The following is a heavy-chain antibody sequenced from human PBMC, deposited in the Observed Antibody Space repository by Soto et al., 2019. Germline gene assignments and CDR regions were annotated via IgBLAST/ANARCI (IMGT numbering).Heavy chain of an antibody. D-gene: IGHD3-10*01. CDR1: GYSISSGYY. Sequence: SETLSLTCAVSGYSISSGYYWGWIRQPPGKGLEWIGSIYHSGSTYYNPSLKSRVTISVDTSKNQFSLKLSSVTAADTAVYYCARGGSGSYRYYYYGMDVWGQGTTVTVSS. J-gene: IGHJ6*02. V-gene: IGHV4-38-2*01. CDR2: IYHSGST. CDR3: ARGGSGSYRYYYYGMDV.